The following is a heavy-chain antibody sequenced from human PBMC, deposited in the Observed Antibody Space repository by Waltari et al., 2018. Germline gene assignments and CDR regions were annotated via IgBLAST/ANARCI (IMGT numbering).Heavy chain of an antibody. CDR2: IYYSGST. CDR1: GGSISSYY. D-gene: IGHD2-2*01. J-gene: IGHJ3*02. Sequence: QVQLQESGPGLVKPSETLSLTCTVSGGSISSYYWSWIRQPPGKGLDWIWYIYYSGSTNYNPSLKSRVTISVDTSKNQFSLKLSSVTAADTAVYYCARWDVVVPAASDAFDIWGQGTMVTVSS. CDR3: ARWDVVVPAASDAFDI. V-gene: IGHV4-59*01.